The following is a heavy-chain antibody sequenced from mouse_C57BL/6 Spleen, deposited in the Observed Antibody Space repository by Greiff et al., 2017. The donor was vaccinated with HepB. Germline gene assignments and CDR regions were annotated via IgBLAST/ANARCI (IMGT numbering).Heavy chain of an antibody. Sequence: EVKLQQSGPELVKPGASVKISCKASGYTFTDYYMNWVKQSHGKSLEWIGDINPNNGGTSYNQKFKGKATLTVDKSSSTAYMELRSLTSEDSAVYYYAGGAYGTFAYWGQGTLVTVSA. CDR2: INPNNGGT. J-gene: IGHJ3*01. V-gene: IGHV1-26*01. CDR3: AGGAYGTFAY. CDR1: GYTFTDYY. D-gene: IGHD2-1*01.